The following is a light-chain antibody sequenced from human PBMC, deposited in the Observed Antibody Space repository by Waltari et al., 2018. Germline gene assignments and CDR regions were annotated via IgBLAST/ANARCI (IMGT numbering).Light chain of an antibody. CDR2: RAS. V-gene: IGLV7-43*01. Sequence: QTVVTQEPSLTVSPGGTVTLTCASSPGAVTSGDYPNWFQQKPGQAPRALIYRASNKHSWTPGRFSGSLLGGKAALTLSCVQPEDEAGYYCLLYYGGVHVFGTGTKVTVL. CDR3: LLYYGGVHV. J-gene: IGLJ1*01. CDR1: PGAVTSGDY.